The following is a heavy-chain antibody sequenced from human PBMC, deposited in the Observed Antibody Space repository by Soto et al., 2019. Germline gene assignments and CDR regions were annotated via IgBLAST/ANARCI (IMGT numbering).Heavy chain of an antibody. Sequence: QVQLQQSGPGLVKPSQTLSLTFATSGDGVSGNSAPWNWLRQPPSRGLEWLGRTYYRSKWFSGYGVSVKGRITIKADTSKNQFSLQLDSMTPEDTAVYYCARLVGGAPDSWGQGTLVTVSS. D-gene: IGHD1-26*01. CDR3: ARLVGGAPDS. CDR2: TYYRSKWFS. CDR1: GDGVSGNSAP. J-gene: IGHJ4*02. V-gene: IGHV6-1*01.